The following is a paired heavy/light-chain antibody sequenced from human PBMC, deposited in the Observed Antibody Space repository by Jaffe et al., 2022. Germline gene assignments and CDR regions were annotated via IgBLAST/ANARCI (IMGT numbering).Heavy chain of an antibody. Sequence: QVQLQESGPGLVKPSGTLSLTCAVSGSIQSSNWWSWIRQPPGKGLEWIGESYQSGGTNYNPSLKSRVNILIDKSRNQFSLRLNFVTGADTAIYYCASRRGGISSSRAQDPLDSWGQGTLVTVSS. D-gene: IGHD3-10*01. CDR1: GSIQSSNW. CDR3: ASRRGGISSSRAQDPLDS. CDR2: SYQSGGT. J-gene: IGHJ4*02. V-gene: IGHV4-4*02.
Light chain of an antibody. J-gene: IGLJ2*01. CDR3: AAWDGSLRSVV. Sequence: QSLLTQPPSASGTPGQRVTISCSGSSSNIGSNPVNWYQQLPGAAPKLLISYDNHRPSGVPDRFSGSKSGTSASLAVSGLQSEDEADYYCAAWDGSLRSVVFGGGTKLSVL. CDR2: YDN. CDR1: SSNIGSNP. V-gene: IGLV1-44*01.